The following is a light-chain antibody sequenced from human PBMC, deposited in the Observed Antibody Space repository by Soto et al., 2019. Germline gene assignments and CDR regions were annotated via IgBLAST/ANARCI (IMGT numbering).Light chain of an antibody. CDR3: AAWDASLNGYV. Sequence: QSVLTQPPSASGTPGQRVTISCSTSSSNIGGNTVNWYQQVPGTAPKLLIYSYDQRPPGVPDRFSGSKSGTSASLAISGLQSEDEADYYCAAWDASLNGYVFGTGTRSPS. J-gene: IGLJ1*01. V-gene: IGLV1-44*01. CDR2: SYD. CDR1: SSNIGGNT.